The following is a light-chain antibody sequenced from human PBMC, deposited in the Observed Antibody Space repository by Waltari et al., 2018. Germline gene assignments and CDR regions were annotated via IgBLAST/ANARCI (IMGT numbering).Light chain of an antibody. Sequence: SSELTQDPAVSVALGQTVRITCQGDSLRSYYESWYQQKPGQAPVIVMWGRNNRPSGSPDRFSGSSSGNTASLTITGAQAEDEADYYCNSRDNSGNHVVFGGGTKLTVL. CDR2: GRN. J-gene: IGLJ3*02. V-gene: IGLV3-19*01. CDR3: NSRDNSGNHVV. CDR1: SLRSYY.